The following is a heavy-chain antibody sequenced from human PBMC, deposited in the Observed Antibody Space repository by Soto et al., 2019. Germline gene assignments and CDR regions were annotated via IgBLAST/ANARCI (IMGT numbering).Heavy chain of an antibody. CDR1: GFTFNSHA. Sequence: QVQLVESGGGVVQPGRSLRLSCAASGFTFNSHAMHWVRQAPDQGLVWVAVISYAGSNKYYADSVKGRVTISRDNSKNTVYLQMNTLRAEDTAVYDCARAYGGGGSCPAYFHSWGQGTLVTVSS. CDR2: ISYAGSNK. V-gene: IGHV3-30-3*01. J-gene: IGHJ4*02. CDR3: ARAYGGGGSCPAYFHS. D-gene: IGHD2-15*01.